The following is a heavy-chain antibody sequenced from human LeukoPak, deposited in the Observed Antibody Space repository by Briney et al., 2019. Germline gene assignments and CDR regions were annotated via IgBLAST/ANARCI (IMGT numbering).Heavy chain of an antibody. Sequence: AGGSLRLPRAASGFTLSRHWMHWATHPRGKGRGWVARINSDAISTSYAASVKGRFTISRDNAKSTLSLQMNTLRAEDTAVYFCAGETGAGFDRWGQGTLVTVS. CDR2: INSDAIST. D-gene: IGHD6-19*01. J-gene: IGHJ5*02. CDR3: AGETGAGFDR. V-gene: IGHV3-74*01. CDR1: GFTLSRHW.